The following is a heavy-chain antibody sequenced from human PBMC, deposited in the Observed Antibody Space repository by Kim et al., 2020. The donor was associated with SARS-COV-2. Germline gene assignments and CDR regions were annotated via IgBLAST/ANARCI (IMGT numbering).Heavy chain of an antibody. CDR2: IYYSGST. D-gene: IGHD6-19*01. V-gene: IGHV4-59*13. CDR1: GGSISSYY. J-gene: IGHJ4*02. CDR3: ARERSSGWYQQFDY. Sequence: SETLSLTCTVSGGSISSYYWSWIRQPPGKGLEWIGYIYYSGSTNYNPSLKSRVTISVDTSKNQFSLKLSSVTAADTAVYYCARERSSGWYQQFDYWGQGTLVTVSS.